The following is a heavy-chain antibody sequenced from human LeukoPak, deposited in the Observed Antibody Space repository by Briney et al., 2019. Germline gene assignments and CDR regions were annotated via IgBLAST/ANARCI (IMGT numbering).Heavy chain of an antibody. CDR1: GFTFSRYC. V-gene: IGHV3-30*02. CDR3: VKDQEWQWLDAPNFDY. D-gene: IGHD6-19*01. J-gene: IGHJ4*02. Sequence: GGTLRLSRAASGFTFSRYCMHWVGQAPGKGLEWVAFIRHVGTNKYYADSVKGRFTISRDKSKNTLYLRVVRLRTEDTAVYYCVKDQEWQWLDAPNFDYWGQGTLVTVSS. CDR2: IRHVGTNK.